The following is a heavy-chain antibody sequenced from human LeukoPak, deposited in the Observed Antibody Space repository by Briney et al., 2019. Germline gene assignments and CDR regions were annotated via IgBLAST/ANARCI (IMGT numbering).Heavy chain of an antibody. CDR3: AKGLRTGVGPYMGYHYYMDV. CDR1: GFTFSSYA. Sequence: GALRLSCAASGFTFSSYAMSWVLQAPGKGLKWVSTINDNGAGTYYADSVKGRFTISRDNSYNTVSLQMNSLRDEDTGVYYCAKGLRTGVGPYMGYHYYMDVWGKGATVTVSS. CDR2: INDNGAGT. J-gene: IGHJ6*03. V-gene: IGHV3-23*01. D-gene: IGHD3-16*01.